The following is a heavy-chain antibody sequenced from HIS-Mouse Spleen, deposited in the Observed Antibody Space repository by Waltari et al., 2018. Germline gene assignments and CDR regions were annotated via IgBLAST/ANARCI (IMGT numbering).Heavy chain of an antibody. CDR3: AREIPYSSSWYDWYFDL. CDR1: GGSSSSSSYY. J-gene: IGHJ2*01. CDR2: SYYSGSH. V-gene: IGHV4-39*07. D-gene: IGHD6-13*01. Sequence: QLQLQESGPGLVKPSETLSLTCTVSGGSSSSSSYYWGWIRQPPGKGLEWIGRSYYSGSHYSNQSRKGRVTISVDTSKNQFSLKLSSVTVADTAVYYCAREIPYSSSWYDWYFDLWGRGTLVTVSS.